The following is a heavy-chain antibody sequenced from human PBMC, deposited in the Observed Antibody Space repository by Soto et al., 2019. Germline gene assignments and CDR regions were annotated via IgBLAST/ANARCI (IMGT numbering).Heavy chain of an antibody. Sequence: SETLSLTCFVSGASISINYWSLIRQPPGKGLEWIGYIYYSGNTNYNPSLKSRVIISIDTSKNHFFLKLSSVTAADTAVYYCARGPYYDDYGLDVWDQGTTVTVSS. CDR2: IYYSGNT. CDR1: GASISINY. J-gene: IGHJ6*02. CDR3: ARGPYYDDYGLDV. V-gene: IGHV4-59*01.